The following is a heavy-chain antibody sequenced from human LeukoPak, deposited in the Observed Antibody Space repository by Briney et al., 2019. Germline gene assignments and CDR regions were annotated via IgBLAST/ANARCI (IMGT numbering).Heavy chain of an antibody. Sequence: ASVKVSCKASGYTFTSYGISWVRQAPGQGHGWMGWISAYNGNTNYAQKLQGRVTMTTDTSTSTAYMELRSLRSDDTAVYYCARDIREIPAYMDVWGKGTTVTVSS. CDR1: GYTFTSYG. CDR2: ISAYNGNT. CDR3: ARDIREIPAYMDV. D-gene: IGHD5-24*01. J-gene: IGHJ6*03. V-gene: IGHV1-18*01.